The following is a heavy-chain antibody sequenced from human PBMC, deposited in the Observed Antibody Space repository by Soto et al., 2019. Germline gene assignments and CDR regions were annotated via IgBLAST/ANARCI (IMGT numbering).Heavy chain of an antibody. D-gene: IGHD3-22*01. CDR3: ARDRYYDSTYYSWFDP. J-gene: IGHJ5*02. Sequence: PGGSLRLSCAASGFTFGSYSMNWVRQDTGKGLEWVSYISSSSSTIYYADSVKGRFTISRDNAKNSLYLQMNSLRAEDTAVYYCARDRYYDSTYYSWFDPWGQGTLVTVSS. CDR1: GFTFGSYS. CDR2: ISSSSSTI. V-gene: IGHV3-48*01.